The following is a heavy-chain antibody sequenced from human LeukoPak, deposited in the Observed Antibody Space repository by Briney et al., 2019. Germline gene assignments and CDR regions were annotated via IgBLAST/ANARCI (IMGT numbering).Heavy chain of an antibody. CDR2: IKQDGSEK. Sequence: GRSLRLSCAASGFTFSSYWMSWVRQAPGKGLEWVANIKQDGSEKYYVDSVKGRFTISRDNAKNSLYLQMNSLRAEDTAVYYCARRGGSGWPILYYHYGMDVWGQGTTVTVSS. CDR3: ARRGGSGWPILYYHYGMDV. CDR1: GFTFSSYW. J-gene: IGHJ6*02. D-gene: IGHD6-19*01. V-gene: IGHV3-7*01.